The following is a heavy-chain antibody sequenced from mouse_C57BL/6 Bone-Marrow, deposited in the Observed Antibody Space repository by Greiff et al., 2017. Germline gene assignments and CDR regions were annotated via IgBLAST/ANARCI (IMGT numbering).Heavy chain of an antibody. CDR1: GYTFTSYW. D-gene: IGHD1-1*01. CDR3: ARSLLLRPYYFDY. Sequence: QVQLPQPGAELVKPGASVKMSCKASGYTFTSYWITWVKQRPGQGLEWLGDIYPGSGSTNYNEKFKRKATLTVDTSSSTAYMQLSSLTSEDSAVHYCARSLLLRPYYFDYWGQGTTLTVSS. V-gene: IGHV1-55*01. J-gene: IGHJ2*01. CDR2: IYPGSGST.